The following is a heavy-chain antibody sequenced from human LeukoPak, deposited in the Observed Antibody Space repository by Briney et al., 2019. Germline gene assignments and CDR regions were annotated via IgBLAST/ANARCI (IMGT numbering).Heavy chain of an antibody. CDR3: ARDLRRRFSYYYYYMDV. Sequence: ASVNVSCKSCVYTFTGYYMHWVRQAPGRGREWMGWINPNRCGTNYAQKCEGRVTMTRDTSISTAYMELSRLRSDDTAVYYCARDLRRRFSYYYYYMDVWGKGTTVTVSS. D-gene: IGHD3-10*01. CDR1: VYTFTGYY. V-gene: IGHV1-2*02. CDR2: INPNRCGT. J-gene: IGHJ6*03.